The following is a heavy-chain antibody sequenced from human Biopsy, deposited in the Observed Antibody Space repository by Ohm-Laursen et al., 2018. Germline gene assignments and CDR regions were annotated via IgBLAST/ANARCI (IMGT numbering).Heavy chain of an antibody. CDR1: GGSISSDY. CDR2: IYYSGST. J-gene: IGHJ6*02. D-gene: IGHD2/OR15-2a*01. V-gene: IGHV4-59*01. Sequence: SETLSLTCTVSGGSISSDYGSWIRQTPGKGLEWIGYIYYSGSTNYNPSLKSRVTISVDTSKNQFSLRLNSVTAADTAVYYCARATNSTGWPYYYFYGMDVWGQGTTVTVSS. CDR3: ARATNSTGWPYYYFYGMDV.